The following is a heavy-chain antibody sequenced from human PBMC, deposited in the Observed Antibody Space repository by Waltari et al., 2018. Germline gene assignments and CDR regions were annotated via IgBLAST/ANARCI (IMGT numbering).Heavy chain of an antibody. J-gene: IGHJ4*02. CDR1: GGSISSGSYY. V-gene: IGHV4-61*02. Sequence: QVQLQESGPGLVKPSQTLSLTCTFSGGSISSGSYYWSWIRQPAGKGLEWIGRIYTSGSTNYNPSLKSRVTISVDTSKNQFSLKLSSVTAADTAVYYCARDRNDFWSGYLDYWGQGTLVTVSS. CDR2: IYTSGST. D-gene: IGHD3-3*01. CDR3: ARDRNDFWSGYLDY.